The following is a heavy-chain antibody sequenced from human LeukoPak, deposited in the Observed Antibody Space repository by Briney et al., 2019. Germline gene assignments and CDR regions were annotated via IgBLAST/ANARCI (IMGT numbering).Heavy chain of an antibody. CDR1: GLTFSTSG. CDR2: IGPTGSDR. Sequence: PGGSLRLSCTASGLTFSTSGFNWVRQAPGKGLEWVASIGPTGSDRYHADSIKGRFTISRDNAKNSLYLQMDSLRAEDMALYYCAKVKYSRRGWSSFDIWGQGTMVTVSS. D-gene: IGHD6-6*01. J-gene: IGHJ3*02. CDR3: AKVKYSRRGWSSFDI. V-gene: IGHV3-21*04.